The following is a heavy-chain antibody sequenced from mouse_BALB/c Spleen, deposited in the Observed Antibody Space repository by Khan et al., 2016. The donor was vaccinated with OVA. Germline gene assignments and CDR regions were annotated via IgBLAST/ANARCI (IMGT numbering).Heavy chain of an antibody. V-gene: IGHV3-2*02. CDR3: ARRARIKY. Sequence: EVQLQESGPGLVKPSQSLSLTCTVTGYSFTSGYGWNWIRQFPGNKLEWMGYISYSGSTNYNPSLKSRISITVDTSKNPFFLQLNSVTTEDTATYYCARRARIKYWGQGTTLTVSS. J-gene: IGHJ2*01. CDR2: ISYSGST. CDR1: GYSFTSGYG. D-gene: IGHD3-1*01.